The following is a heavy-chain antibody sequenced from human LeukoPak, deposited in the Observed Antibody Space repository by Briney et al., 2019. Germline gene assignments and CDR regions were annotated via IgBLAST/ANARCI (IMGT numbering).Heavy chain of an antibody. Sequence: GGSLRLSCAASGFPFDDYAMHWVRQAPGKGLEGVSGISWNSGSIGYADSVKGRFTISRDNAKNSLYLQMNSLRAEDTAVYYCARVDSGYDYIYYWGQGTLVTVSS. CDR1: GFPFDDYA. CDR2: ISWNSGSI. J-gene: IGHJ4*02. D-gene: IGHD5-12*01. CDR3: ARVDSGYDYIYY. V-gene: IGHV3-9*01.